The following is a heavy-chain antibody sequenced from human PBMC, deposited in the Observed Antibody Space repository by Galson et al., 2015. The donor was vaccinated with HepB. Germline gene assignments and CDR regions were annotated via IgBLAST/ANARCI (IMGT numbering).Heavy chain of an antibody. Sequence: SVKVSCKASGYTFTGYYMHWVRQAPGQGLEWMGWINPKSGGTNYAQKCQGRVTMTRDTSISTAYMELSRLRSDDTAVYYCARAQIEYYDNSGFLAESYQYGMDVWGQGTTVTVSS. CDR2: INPKSGGT. CDR1: GYTFTGYY. CDR3: ARAQIEYYDNSGFLAESYQYGMDV. V-gene: IGHV1-2*02. D-gene: IGHD3-22*01. J-gene: IGHJ6*02.